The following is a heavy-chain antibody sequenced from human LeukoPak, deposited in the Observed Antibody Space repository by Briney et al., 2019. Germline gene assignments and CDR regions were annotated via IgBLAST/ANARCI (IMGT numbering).Heavy chain of an antibody. D-gene: IGHD2-21*01. CDR3: VRVLWGDRNWFDS. J-gene: IGHJ5*01. CDR1: GFTFSSYS. CDR2: ISSRGSTI. V-gene: IGHV3-48*04. Sequence: GGSLRLSCAASGFTFSSYSMNWVRQAPGKGLEWVSYISSRGSTIYYADSVKGRFTISRDNAKNSLYLQMNSLRAEDTAVYYCVRVLWGDRNWFDSWGQGTLVTVSS.